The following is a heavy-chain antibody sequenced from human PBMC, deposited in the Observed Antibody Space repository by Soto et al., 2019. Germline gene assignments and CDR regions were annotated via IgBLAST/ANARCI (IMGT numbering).Heavy chain of an antibody. CDR2: IYYSGST. J-gene: IGHJ6*01. CDR1: GVSISSYY. D-gene: IGHD3-3*01. Sequence: SETLSLTCTVSGVSISSYYWSWIRQPPGTGLERIDYIYYSGSTHYNPSLKSRVTISVDASKNQFSLKLSSVTAADTAVYYCARDYRYDVWRGDPKSHYYYYGMDVWGQGTKVT. CDR3: ARDYRYDVWRGDPKSHYYYYGMDV. V-gene: IGHV4-59*01.